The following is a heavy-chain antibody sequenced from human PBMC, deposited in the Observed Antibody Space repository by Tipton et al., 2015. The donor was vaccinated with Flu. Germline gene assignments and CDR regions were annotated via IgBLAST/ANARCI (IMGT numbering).Heavy chain of an antibody. Sequence: SLRLSCAASGFTFDDYAMHWVRQAPGKGLEWVSSISWNSGSIGYADSVKGRFTISRDNAKNSLYLQMNSLRAEDTALYYCAKAIAASEHDAFDIWGQGTMVTVSS. V-gene: IGHV3-9*01. J-gene: IGHJ3*02. CDR3: AKAIAASEHDAFDI. CDR1: GFTFDDYA. D-gene: IGHD6-13*01. CDR2: ISWNSGSI.